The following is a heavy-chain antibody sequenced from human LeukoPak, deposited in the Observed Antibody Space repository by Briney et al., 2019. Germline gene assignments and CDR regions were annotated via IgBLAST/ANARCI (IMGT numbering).Heavy chain of an antibody. CDR2: MNPNSGNT. Sequence: RASVKVSCKASGYTFTSYDINWVRQATGQGLEWMGWMNPNSGNTGYAQKFQGRVTMTRNTSISTAYMELSSLRSEDTAMYYCARPLADGYNSGYYFDYWGQGTLVTVSS. CDR3: ARPLADGYNSGYYFDY. V-gene: IGHV1-8*01. J-gene: IGHJ4*02. D-gene: IGHD5-24*01. CDR1: GYTFTSYD.